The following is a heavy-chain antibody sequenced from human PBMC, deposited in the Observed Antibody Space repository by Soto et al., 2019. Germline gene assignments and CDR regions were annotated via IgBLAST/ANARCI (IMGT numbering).Heavy chain of an antibody. Sequence: SLRLSCAASGXTFDDYSMHWVRQAPGKGLEWVSGISWNSGRIGYADYVKGRFTISRDKANNSLYLQMNSLRAEDTALYYCATETTVVTPFAYWGQGTLVTVSS. D-gene: IGHD4-17*01. CDR1: GXTFDDYS. V-gene: IGHV3-9*01. J-gene: IGHJ4*02. CDR3: ATETTVVTPFAY. CDR2: ISWNSGRI.